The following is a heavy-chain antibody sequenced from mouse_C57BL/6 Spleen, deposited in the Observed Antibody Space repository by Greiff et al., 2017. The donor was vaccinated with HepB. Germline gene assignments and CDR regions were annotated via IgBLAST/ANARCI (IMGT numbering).Heavy chain of an antibody. V-gene: IGHV5-17*01. J-gene: IGHJ4*01. CDR2: IRSGSSTI. D-gene: IGHD2-12*01. CDR3: ARGGYYFSYAMDY. CDR1: GFTFSDYG. Sequence: EVMLVESGGGLVKPGGSLKLSCAASGFTFSDYGMHWVRQAPEKGLEWVAYIRSGSSTIYYADTVKGRFTISRDNAKNTLFLQMTSLRSEDTAMYYCARGGYYFSYAMDYWGQGTSVTVSS.